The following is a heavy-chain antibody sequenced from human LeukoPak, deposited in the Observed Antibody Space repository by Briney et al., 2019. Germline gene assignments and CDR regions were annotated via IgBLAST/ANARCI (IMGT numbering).Heavy chain of an antibody. CDR2: INPNSGGT. J-gene: IGHJ4*02. D-gene: IGHD6-13*01. V-gene: IGHV1-2*02. CDR3: ARDGYNSTWGYFDY. CDR1: GYTFTGYY. Sequence: ASVKVSCKGSGYTFTGYYMHWVREAPGQGLEWMGWINPNSGGTNYAQKFQGRVTMTRDTSISTAYMELSRLRSDDTAMYYCARDGYNSTWGYFDYWGQGTLVTVSS.